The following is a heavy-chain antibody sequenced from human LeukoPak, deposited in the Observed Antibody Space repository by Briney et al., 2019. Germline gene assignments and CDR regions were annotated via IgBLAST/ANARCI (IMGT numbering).Heavy chain of an antibody. D-gene: IGHD3-16*01. CDR3: AKRMRLGEFDY. CDR2: VSVSGATT. V-gene: IGHV3-23*01. Sequence: GGSLRLSCAASGFAFSSYAMSWVRQAPGKGLEWVSVVSVSGATTYYADSVKGRFTISRDNSKDTLYLQMNSLRAEDTAVYYCAKRMRLGEFDYWGQGTLVTVSS. J-gene: IGHJ4*02. CDR1: GFAFSSYA.